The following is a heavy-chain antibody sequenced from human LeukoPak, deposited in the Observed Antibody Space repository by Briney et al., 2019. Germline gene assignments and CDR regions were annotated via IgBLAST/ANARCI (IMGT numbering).Heavy chain of an antibody. J-gene: IGHJ4*02. CDR3: AKTVSGSYSYQGGDY. CDR2: ISGSGENT. V-gene: IGHV3-23*01. D-gene: IGHD3-16*02. CDR1: GLTFSSYA. Sequence: GGSLRLSCAASGLTFSSYAMSWVRQAPGKGLEWVSAISGSGENTNYADSVKGRFTMSRDNPRNMLYLQMNSLRDEDTAKYYCAKTVSGSYSYQGGDYWGQGTLVTVSS.